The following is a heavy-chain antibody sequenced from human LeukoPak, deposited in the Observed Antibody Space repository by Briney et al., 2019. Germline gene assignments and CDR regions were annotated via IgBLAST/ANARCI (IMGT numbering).Heavy chain of an antibody. J-gene: IGHJ5*02. CDR1: GGSISSSSYY. CDR2: IYYSGST. D-gene: IGHD5-12*01. V-gene: IGHV4-61*05. Sequence: SETLSLTCTVSGGSISSSSYYWSWIRQPPGKGLEWIGYIYYSGSTNYNPSLKSRVTISVDTSKNQFSLKLSSVTAADTAVYYCARHSGMLAGNNWFDPWGQGTLVTVSS. CDR3: ARHSGMLAGNNWFDP.